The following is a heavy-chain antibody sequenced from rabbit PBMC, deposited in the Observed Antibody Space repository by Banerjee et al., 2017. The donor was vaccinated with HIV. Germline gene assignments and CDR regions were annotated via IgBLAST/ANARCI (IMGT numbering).Heavy chain of an antibody. CDR3: ARDPLSYSDAGYAL. CDR2: IYAGSSGNT. J-gene: IGHJ4*01. CDR1: GFSFSSTHY. V-gene: IGHV1S40*01. Sequence: QSLEESGGDLVKPGASLTLTCTASGFSFSSTHYISWVRQAPGKGLEWIACIYAGSSGNTYYASWAKGRFTISKTSSTTVTLQMTSLTAADTATYFCARDPLSYSDAGYALWGPGTLVTVS. D-gene: IGHD6-1*01.